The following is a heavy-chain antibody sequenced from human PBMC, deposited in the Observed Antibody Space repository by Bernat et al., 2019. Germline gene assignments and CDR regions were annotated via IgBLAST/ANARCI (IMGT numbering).Heavy chain of an antibody. CDR3: ASVPLVCSDGTCYYYVDV. J-gene: IGHJ6*03. CDR2: MHYGGST. D-gene: IGHD2-15*01. V-gene: IGHV4-59*01. CDR1: GDSLSNYY. Sequence: QVQLQESGPGLVKPSETLSLTCTVSGDSLSNYYWSWIRQSPGKGLEWIAYMHYGGSTDYNPSLKSRVTVSVDRSKNQLSLKLSPVTAADTAVYYCASVPLVCSDGTCYYYVDVWGKGTTVTGSS.